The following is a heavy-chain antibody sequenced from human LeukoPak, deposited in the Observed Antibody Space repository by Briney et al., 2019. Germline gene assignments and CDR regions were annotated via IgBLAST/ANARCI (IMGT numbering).Heavy chain of an antibody. CDR1: GFTFSSYW. V-gene: IGHV3-74*01. D-gene: IGHD2-2*01. Sequence: GGSLRLSCAASGFTFSSYWMHWVRQAPGKGLVWVSGIDSDGSSTSYADSAKGRFTISRDNAKNTLYLQMNSLRAEDTAVYYCVRDLVVPAATFDYWGQGTLVTVSS. CDR2: IDSDGSST. J-gene: IGHJ4*02. CDR3: VRDLVVPAATFDY.